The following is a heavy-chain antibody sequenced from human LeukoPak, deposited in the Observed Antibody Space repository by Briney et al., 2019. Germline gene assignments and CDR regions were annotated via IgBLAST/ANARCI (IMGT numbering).Heavy chain of an antibody. J-gene: IGHJ4*02. CDR3: AKANPTARGVNFDY. V-gene: IGHV3-23*01. CDR1: GFTFRRSA. D-gene: IGHD3-10*01. Sequence: GGSLRLSCAASGFTFRRSALSWVRQAPGKGLEWLSAISGDGDNTYYADSVRGRFAISGDSSKSTLYLQMNSLRTDDTAVYYCAKANPTARGVNFDYWGQGTLVTVSS. CDR2: ISGDGDNT.